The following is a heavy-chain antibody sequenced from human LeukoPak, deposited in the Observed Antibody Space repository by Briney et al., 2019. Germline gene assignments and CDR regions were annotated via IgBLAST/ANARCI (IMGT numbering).Heavy chain of an antibody. J-gene: IGHJ5*02. V-gene: IGHV4-59*01. CDR3: ARAQTYYYDSSGYYYWFDH. D-gene: IGHD3-22*01. Sequence: SETLSLTCTVSGGSISSYYWSWIRQPPGKGLEWIGYIYYSGSTNYNPSLKSRVTISVDTSKNQFSLKLSSVTAADTAVYYCARAQTYYYDSSGYYYWFDHWGQGTLVTVSS. CDR2: IYYSGST. CDR1: GGSISSYY.